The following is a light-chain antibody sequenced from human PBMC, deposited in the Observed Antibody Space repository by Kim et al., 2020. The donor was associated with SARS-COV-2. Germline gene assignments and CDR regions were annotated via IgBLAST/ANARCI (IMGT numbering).Light chain of an antibody. CDR2: AAS. V-gene: IGKV1-39*01. CDR1: QSISSY. Sequence: SVGDRVTSTCRASQSISSYLNWYQQKPGKAPKLLIYAASSLQSGVPSRFSGSGSGTDFTLTISSLQPEDFATYYCQQSYSTPPLTFGGGTKVDIK. CDR3: QQSYSTPPLT. J-gene: IGKJ4*01.